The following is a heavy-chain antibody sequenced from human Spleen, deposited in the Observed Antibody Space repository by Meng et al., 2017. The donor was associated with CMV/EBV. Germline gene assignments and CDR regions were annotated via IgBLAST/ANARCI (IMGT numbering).Heavy chain of an antibody. CDR3: ARDGGFYGNPDAFDI. D-gene: IGHD2/OR15-2a*01. J-gene: IGHJ3*02. CDR2: INPNSGGT. Sequence: ASVKVSCKASGYTFTGYYMHWVRQAPGQGLEWMGWINPNSGGTNYAQKFQGRATMTRDTSISTAYMELSRLRSDDTAVYYCARDGGFYGNPDAFDIWGQGTMVTVSS. V-gene: IGHV1-2*02. CDR1: GYTFTGYY.